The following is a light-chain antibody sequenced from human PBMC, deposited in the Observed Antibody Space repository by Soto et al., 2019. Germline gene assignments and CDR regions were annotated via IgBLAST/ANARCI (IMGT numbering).Light chain of an antibody. Sequence: QAVVTQEPSLTVSPGGTLTLTCGSSTGAVTSGHYPYWFQQKPGQAPRTLIYDTNNKHSWTPARFSGSLLGGKAALTLSGAQPEDEADYYCMISSGSGVVFGGGTKVTVL. CDR3: MISSGSGVV. J-gene: IGLJ2*01. CDR1: TGAVTSGHY. V-gene: IGLV7-46*01. CDR2: DTN.